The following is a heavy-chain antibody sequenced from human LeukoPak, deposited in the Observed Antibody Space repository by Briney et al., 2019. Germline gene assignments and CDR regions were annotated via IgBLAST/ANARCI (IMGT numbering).Heavy chain of an antibody. V-gene: IGHV3-11*06. CDR1: GFTFSDCY. CDR2: ISSSSNYT. Sequence: GGSLRLSCAASGFTFSDCYMSWIRQAPGKGLEWVSYISSSSNYTNYADSVKGRFTISRENAKNSLYLQMSSLRAEDTAVYYCANSISARGAAYWGQGTLVTVSS. J-gene: IGHJ4*02. CDR3: ANSISARGAAY. D-gene: IGHD6-6*01.